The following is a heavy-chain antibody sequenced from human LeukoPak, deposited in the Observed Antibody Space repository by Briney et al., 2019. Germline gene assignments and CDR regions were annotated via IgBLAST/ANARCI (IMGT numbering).Heavy chain of an antibody. CDR2: ISKSSSYI. J-gene: IGHJ4*02. CDR3: ARGLEYCTSTSCYGNFDY. Sequence: GGSLRLSCAASGFTFSSYSMNWVRQAPGKGLEWVSSISKSSSYIYYADSVKGRFTISRDNARNSLYLQMNSLRAEDTAVYYCARGLEYCTSTSCYGNFDYWGQGTLVTVSS. D-gene: IGHD2-2*01. CDR1: GFTFSSYS. V-gene: IGHV3-21*01.